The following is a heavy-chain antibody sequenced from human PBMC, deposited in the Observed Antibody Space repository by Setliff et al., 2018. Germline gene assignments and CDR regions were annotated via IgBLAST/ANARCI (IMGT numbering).Heavy chain of an antibody. CDR3: ARDQYTSGWYGPPESYFDC. D-gene: IGHD6-19*01. CDR1: GGPTIGYY. V-gene: IGHV4-59*01. CDR2: IHPWGGSSEST. Sequence: SETLSLTCAVSGGPTIGYYWTWIRQAPGKGLEWIGYIHPWGGSSESTNYSPSLKSRITMSVDTSKNQFSLKLSSVTAADTAVYYCARDQYTSGWYGPPESYFDCWGLGILVTVSS. J-gene: IGHJ4*01.